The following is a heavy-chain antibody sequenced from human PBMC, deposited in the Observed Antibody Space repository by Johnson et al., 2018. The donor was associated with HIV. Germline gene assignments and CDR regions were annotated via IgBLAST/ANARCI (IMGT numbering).Heavy chain of an antibody. CDR2: ISSDGGST. CDR1: GFTFSNYA. J-gene: IGHJ3*01. Sequence: VQLVESGGGLVQPGGSLRLSCAASGFTFSNYAMHWVRQAPGKGLEYVSAISSDGGSTYYANSVKGRFSISRDNSKNTLYLQMGSLRGEDMAVYYCARLRRQKGGGAFDVWGQGTMVTVSS. V-gene: IGHV3-64*01. D-gene: IGHD3-16*01. CDR3: ARLRRQKGGGAFDV.